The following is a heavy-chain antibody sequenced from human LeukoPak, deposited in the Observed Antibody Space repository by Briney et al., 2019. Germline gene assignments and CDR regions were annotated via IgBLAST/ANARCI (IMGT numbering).Heavy chain of an antibody. Sequence: PAETLSLTCTVSGGSFSRYYWSWIRQPAGKGLEWIGRIYTSGSTKYNPALKSRAPTPVDTSKNQSALMLSSVTAADTAVYYCARDHRSSWFGELSYWYFDPWGRGTLVTVSS. V-gene: IGHV4-4*07. D-gene: IGHD3-10*01. CDR3: ARDHRSSWFGELSYWYFDP. CDR2: IYTSGST. CDR1: GGSFSRYY. J-gene: IGHJ2*01.